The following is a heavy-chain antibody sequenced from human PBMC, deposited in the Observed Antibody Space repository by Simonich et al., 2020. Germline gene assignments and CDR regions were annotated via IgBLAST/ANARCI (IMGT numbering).Heavy chain of an antibody. CDR1: GGTFSSYA. Sequence: QVQLVQSGAEVKKPGSSVKVSCKASGGTFSSYAISWVRQAPGKGLEWMGGIIPILGIANNAQKFQGRVTITADKSTSTDYMERSSLRSEDTAVYYCARGEAAAGMGFDYWGQGTLVTVSS. CDR2: IIPILGIA. V-gene: IGHV1-69*10. CDR3: ARGEAAAGMGFDY. J-gene: IGHJ4*02. D-gene: IGHD6-13*01.